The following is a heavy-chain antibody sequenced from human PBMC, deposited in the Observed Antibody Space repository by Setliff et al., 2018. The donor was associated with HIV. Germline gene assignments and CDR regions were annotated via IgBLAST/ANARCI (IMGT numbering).Heavy chain of an antibody. CDR2: INHSGST. D-gene: IGHD5-12*01. J-gene: IGHJ4*02. CDR3: ARWGDGYNSYDS. V-gene: IGHV4-34*01. Sequence: SETLSLTCAVYGGSFSGYYWSWIRQPPGKGLERIGEINHSGSTNYNPSLKSRVTISVDTSKSQFSLNLSSVTAADTAVYYCARWGDGYNSYDSWGQGTLGTVS. CDR1: GGSFSGYY.